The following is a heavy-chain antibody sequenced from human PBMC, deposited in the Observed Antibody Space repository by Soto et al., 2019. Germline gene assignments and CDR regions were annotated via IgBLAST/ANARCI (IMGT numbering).Heavy chain of an antibody. CDR2: IHRDGVT. V-gene: IGHV4-4*02. J-gene: IGHJ4*02. CDR1: GGSTSSSDW. CDR3: AGRPEIHPR. Sequence: QVHLQESGPGLVKPSETLSLTCAISGGSTSSSDWWTWARQPPGEGLEWIGEIHRDGVTNYNSSLESRLTISLDQSRNQFSLSLTSVTAADAAVYFCAGRPEIHPRWGQGILVPVSS. D-gene: IGHD1-26*01.